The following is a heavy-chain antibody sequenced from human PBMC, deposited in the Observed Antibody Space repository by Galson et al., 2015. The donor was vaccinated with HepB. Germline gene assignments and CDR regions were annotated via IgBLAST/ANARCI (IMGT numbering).Heavy chain of an antibody. CDR2: ISYDGSNK. CDR1: GFTFSSYA. Sequence: SLRLSCAASGFTFSSYAMHWVRQAPGKGLGWVAVISYDGSNKYYADSVKGRFTISRDNSKNTLYLQMNSLRAEDTAVYYCARAPYGDYGRAKNYWGQGTLVTVSS. V-gene: IGHV3-30-3*01. J-gene: IGHJ4*02. D-gene: IGHD4-17*01. CDR3: ARAPYGDYGRAKNY.